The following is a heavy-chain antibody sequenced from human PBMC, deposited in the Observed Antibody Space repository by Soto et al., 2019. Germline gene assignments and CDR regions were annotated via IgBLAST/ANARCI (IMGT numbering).Heavy chain of an antibody. V-gene: IGHV4-30-2*01. D-gene: IGHD3-3*01. CDR2: IYHSGST. CDR3: ARGPYYDFWSHGMDV. CDR1: GGSISSGGYS. J-gene: IGHJ6*02. Sequence: QLQLQESGSGLVKPSQTLSLTCAVSGGSISSGGYSWSWIRQPPGKGLEWIGYIYHSGSTYYTPSLRSRVTISVDRCKNQFSLKLISVTAADTAVYYCARGPYYDFWSHGMDVWGQGTTVTVSS.